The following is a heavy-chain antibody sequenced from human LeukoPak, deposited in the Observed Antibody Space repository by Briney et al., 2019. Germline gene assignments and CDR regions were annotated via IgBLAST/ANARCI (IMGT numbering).Heavy chain of an antibody. V-gene: IGHV4-59*08. CDR3: ARHGSRRDGYKVPFDY. CDR2: IYYSGST. J-gene: IGHJ4*02. D-gene: IGHD5-24*01. Sequence: SETLSLTCTVSGGSISSYYWSWIRQPPGKGLEWIGYIYYSGSTNYNPSLKSRVTISVDTSKNQFSLKLSSVTAADTAVYYCARHGSRRDGYKVPFDYWGQGTLVTVSS. CDR1: GGSISSYY.